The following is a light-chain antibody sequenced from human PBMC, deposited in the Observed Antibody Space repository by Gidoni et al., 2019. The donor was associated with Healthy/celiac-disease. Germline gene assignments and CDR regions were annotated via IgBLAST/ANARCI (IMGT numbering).Light chain of an antibody. J-gene: IGKJ5*01. Sequence: DIVMTQTPDSLDVSMGERATINCKSSQSVLYSSNNKNYLAWYQQKPGQPPKLLIYWASTRESGVPDRFSGSGSGTYFTLTISSLQAEDVAVYYCQQYYSTPPVTFGQGTRLEIK. CDR2: WAS. V-gene: IGKV4-1*01. CDR1: QSVLYSSNNKNY. CDR3: QQYYSTPPVT.